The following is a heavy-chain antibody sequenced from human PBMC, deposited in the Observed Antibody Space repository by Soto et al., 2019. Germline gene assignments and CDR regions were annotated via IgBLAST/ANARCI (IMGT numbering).Heavy chain of an antibody. CDR2: INPNSGGT. CDR1: GYTFTGYY. Sequence: ASVKVSCKASGYTFTGYYMHWVRRAPGQGLEWMGWINPNSGGTNYAQKFQGWVTMTRDTSISTAYMELSRLRSDDTAVYYCARLGSAAGTNYYVIDFWGQGTTVTGSS. J-gene: IGHJ6*02. D-gene: IGHD6-13*01. V-gene: IGHV1-2*04. CDR3: ARLGSAAGTNYYVIDF.